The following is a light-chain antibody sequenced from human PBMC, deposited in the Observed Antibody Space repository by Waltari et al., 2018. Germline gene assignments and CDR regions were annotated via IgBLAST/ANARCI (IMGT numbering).Light chain of an antibody. Sequence: QSALTHPASVSGSPGQSTTISCTGTSCDVVGYNSVPWYQQHPGKAPKLMIYDVSNRPSGVSNRFSGSKSGNTASLTISGLQAEDEADYYCSSYTSSSTRVFGGGTKLTVL. J-gene: IGLJ3*02. CDR3: SSYTSSSTRV. CDR2: DVS. V-gene: IGLV2-14*03. CDR1: SCDVVGYNS.